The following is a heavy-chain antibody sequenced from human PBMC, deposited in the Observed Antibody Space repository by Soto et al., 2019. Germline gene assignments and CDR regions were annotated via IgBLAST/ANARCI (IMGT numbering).Heavy chain of an antibody. D-gene: IGHD1-7*01. CDR3: ARDLAGTTSSSHYGMDV. J-gene: IGHJ6*02. CDR2: INPNSGGT. CDR1: GYTFTGYY. V-gene: IGHV1-2*02. Sequence: ASVKVSCKASGYTFTGYYMHWVRQAPGQGLEWMGWINPNSGGTNYAQKFQGRVTMTRDTSISTAYMKLSRLRSDDTAVYYCARDLAGTTSSSHYGMDVWGQGTTVTVSS.